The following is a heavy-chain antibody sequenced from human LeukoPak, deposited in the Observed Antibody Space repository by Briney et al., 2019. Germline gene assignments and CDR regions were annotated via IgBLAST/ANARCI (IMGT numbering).Heavy chain of an antibody. CDR3: ARDQSGLVRGVMNY. D-gene: IGHD3-10*01. CDR2: INPNSGGT. Sequence: GAPVKVSCKASGYTFTGYYMHWVRQAPGQGLEWMGWINPNSGGTNYAQKFQGWVTMTRDTSISTAYMELSRLRFDDTAVYYCARDQSGLVRGVMNYWGQGTLVTVSS. J-gene: IGHJ4*02. CDR1: GYTFTGYY. V-gene: IGHV1-2*04.